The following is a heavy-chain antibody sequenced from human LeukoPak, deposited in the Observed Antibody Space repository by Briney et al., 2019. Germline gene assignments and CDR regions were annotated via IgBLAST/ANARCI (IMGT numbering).Heavy chain of an antibody. V-gene: IGHV3-43D*03. Sequence: PGGSLRLSCAASGRTFDDYAMNWVRQAPGKGLEWVSLINWDGGRTYYADSVRGRFTISRDISKNSLYLQMNSLRAEDTAVYYCARVGAPYGSGSYFDPWGQGTLVTVSS. D-gene: IGHD3-10*01. CDR2: INWDGGRT. J-gene: IGHJ5*02. CDR1: GRTFDDYA. CDR3: ARVGAPYGSGSYFDP.